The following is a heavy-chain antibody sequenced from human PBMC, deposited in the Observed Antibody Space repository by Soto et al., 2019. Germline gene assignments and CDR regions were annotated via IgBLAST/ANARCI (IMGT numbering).Heavy chain of an antibody. V-gene: IGHV3-23*01. J-gene: IGHJ3*02. D-gene: IGHD3-22*01. Sequence: GGSLRLSCAASGFTFGSYAMSWVRQAPGKGLEWVSAISGSGGSTYYADSVKGRFTISRDNSKNTLYLQMNSLRAEDTAVYYCANLEYDSSGYRYDAFDIWGQGTMVTVSS. CDR2: ISGSGGST. CDR3: ANLEYDSSGYRYDAFDI. CDR1: GFTFGSYA.